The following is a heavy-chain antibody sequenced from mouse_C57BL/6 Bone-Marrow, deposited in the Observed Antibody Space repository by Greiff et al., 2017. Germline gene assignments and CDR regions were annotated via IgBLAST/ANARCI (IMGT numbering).Heavy chain of an antibody. CDR2: IYPRSGNT. D-gene: IGHD4-1*01. Sequence: ESGAELARPGASVKLSCKASGYTFTSYGISWVKQRTGQGLEWIGEIYPRSGNTYYNEKFKGKATLTADKSSSTAYMELRSLTSEDSAVYFCGTGTLLAYWGQGTLVTVSA. CDR1: GYTFTSYG. V-gene: IGHV1-81*01. J-gene: IGHJ3*01. CDR3: GTGTLLAY.